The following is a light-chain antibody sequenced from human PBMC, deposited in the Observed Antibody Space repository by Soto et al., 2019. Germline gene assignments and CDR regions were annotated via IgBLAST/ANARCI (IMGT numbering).Light chain of an antibody. V-gene: IGKV1-27*01. Sequence: DIQMTQSPSSLSASVGDRVTITCRASQVIKNYLAWYQQKPGKVPKLLIYAASTLQSGVPFRFSGSGSGTDFTLTISSLQPEDVATYYFQKYNSAPWTFGQGTKVEIK. CDR1: QVIKNY. J-gene: IGKJ1*01. CDR2: AAS. CDR3: QKYNSAPWT.